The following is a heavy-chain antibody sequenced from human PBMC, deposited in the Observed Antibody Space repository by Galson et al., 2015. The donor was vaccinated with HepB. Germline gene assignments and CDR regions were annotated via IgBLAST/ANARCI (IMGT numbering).Heavy chain of an antibody. V-gene: IGHV3-23*01. D-gene: IGHD3-3*01. J-gene: IGHJ6*03. CDR2: ISGSGGST. CDR1: GFTFSSYA. Sequence: SLRLSCAASGFTFSSYAMSWVRQAPGKGLEWVSAISGSGGSTYYADSVKGRFTISRDNSKNTLYLQMNSLRDEDTAVYYCARGLWSGYYTEYYYMDVWGKGTTVTVSS. CDR3: ARGLWSGYYTEYYYMDV.